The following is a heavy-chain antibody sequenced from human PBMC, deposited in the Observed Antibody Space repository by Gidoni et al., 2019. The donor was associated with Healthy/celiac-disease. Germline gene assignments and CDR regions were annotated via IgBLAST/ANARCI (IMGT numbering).Heavy chain of an antibody. J-gene: IGHJ4*02. D-gene: IGHD3-10*01. CDR2: ISSSSSYI. CDR3: ARDGRPDMVRGVTVTYYFDY. CDR1: GFTFSSYS. V-gene: IGHV3-21*01. Sequence: EVQLVESGGGLVKPGGSLRLSCAASGFTFSSYSMNWVRQAPGKGLEWVSSISSSSSYIYYADSVKGRFTISRDNAKNSLYLQMNSLRAEDTAVYYCARDGRPDMVRGVTVTYYFDYWGQGTLVTVSS.